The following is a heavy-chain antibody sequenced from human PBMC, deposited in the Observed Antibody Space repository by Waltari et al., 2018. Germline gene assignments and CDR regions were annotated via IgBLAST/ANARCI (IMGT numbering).Heavy chain of an antibody. Sequence: QVQLVESGGGVVQPGRSLRLSCAASGFTFSSYGMHWVRQAPGKGLEWVAVISYDGSNKYYADSVKGRFTISRDNSKNTLDLQMNSLRAEDTAVYYCAKDHPPAYCGGDCYYYYYYGMDVWGQGTTVTVSS. D-gene: IGHD2-21*02. CDR1: GFTFSSYG. CDR2: ISYDGSNK. J-gene: IGHJ6*02. CDR3: AKDHPPAYCGGDCYYYYYYGMDV. V-gene: IGHV3-30*18.